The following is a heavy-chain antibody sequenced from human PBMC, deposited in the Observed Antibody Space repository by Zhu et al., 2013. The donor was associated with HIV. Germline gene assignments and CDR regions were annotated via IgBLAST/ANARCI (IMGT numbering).Heavy chain of an antibody. CDR2: FDIEQGET. Sequence: QVQLVQSGAEVRKPGASVRLSCKVSGYTLTELSMHWVRQAPGRGLEWVGGFDIEQGETIYAQKFQDRVTLTEDTSTDTAFMELTSLRSEDTAVYYCAREAGGYFKQWGQGTLVTVSS. CDR1: GYTLTELS. V-gene: IGHV1-24*01. J-gene: IGHJ1*01. CDR3: AREAGGYFKQ. D-gene: IGHD6-13*01.